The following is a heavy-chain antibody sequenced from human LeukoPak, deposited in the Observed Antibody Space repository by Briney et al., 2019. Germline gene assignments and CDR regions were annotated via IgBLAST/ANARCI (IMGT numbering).Heavy chain of an antibody. J-gene: IGHJ4*02. CDR1: GGSFSGYY. CDR3: ARSMVPSLFDY. D-gene: IGHD3-10*01. Sequence: PSETLSLTCAVYGGSFSGYYWSWIRQPPGKGLEWIGEINHSGSTNYNPSLKSRVTISVDTSKNQFSLKLSSVTAADTAVYYCARSMVPSLFDYWGQGTLVTVSS. V-gene: IGHV4-34*01. CDR2: INHSGST.